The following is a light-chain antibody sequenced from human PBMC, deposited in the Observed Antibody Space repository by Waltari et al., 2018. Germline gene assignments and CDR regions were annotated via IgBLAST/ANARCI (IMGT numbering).Light chain of an antibody. J-gene: IGKJ1*01. CDR1: QSISSR. CDR3: QQYNSYSRT. CDR2: KAS. V-gene: IGKV1-5*03. Sequence: DIQMTQSPSTLSASAGDRVTIPCRASQSISSRLAWYQQKPGKAPKLLIYKASSLESGVPSRFSGSGSGTEFTLTISSLQPDDFATYYCQQYNSYSRTFGQGTKVEIK.